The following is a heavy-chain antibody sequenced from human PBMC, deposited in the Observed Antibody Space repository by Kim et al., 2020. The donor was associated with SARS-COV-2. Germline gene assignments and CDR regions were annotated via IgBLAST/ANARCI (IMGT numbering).Heavy chain of an antibody. CDR3: AVSSPGGYYDILTGYLGGYYYGMDV. J-gene: IGHJ6*02. CDR1: GYTFTSYY. D-gene: IGHD3-9*01. V-gene: IGHV1-46*01. CDR2: INTSGGST. Sequence: ASVKFSCKASGYTFTSYYMHWVRQAPGQGLEWMGIINTSGGSTSYAQKFQGRVTMTRDTSTSTVYMELSSLRSEDTAVYYCAVSSPGGYYDILTGYLGGYYYGMDVWGQGTTVTVSS.